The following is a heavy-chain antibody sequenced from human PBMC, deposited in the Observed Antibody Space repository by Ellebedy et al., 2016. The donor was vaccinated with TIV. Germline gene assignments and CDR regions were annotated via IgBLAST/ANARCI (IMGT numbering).Heavy chain of an antibody. CDR2: ISAYNGNT. V-gene: IGHV1-18*01. CDR1: GYTFTSYG. D-gene: IGHD3-22*01. J-gene: IGHJ3*02. Sequence: AASVTVSCKASGYTFTSYGISWVRQAPGQGLEWMGWISAYNGNTNYAHKLQGRVTMTTDTSTSTAYMELRSLRSDDTAVYYCGRLWTGYYYDSSGYVSFDIWGKGTMVTVSS. CDR3: GRLWTGYYYDSSGYVSFDI.